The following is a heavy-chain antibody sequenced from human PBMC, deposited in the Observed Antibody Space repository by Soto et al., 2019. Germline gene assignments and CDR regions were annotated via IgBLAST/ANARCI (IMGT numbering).Heavy chain of an antibody. D-gene: IGHD3-10*01. CDR3: ARVEYNERSYYLSKSLDP. Sequence: SETLSLTCTVSGGSVSSGIYYWSWIRPPPGTGLELIGYIYYSGSTNYNPSLKSRVTISVDTSKNQFSLKLSSVTTADTAVYYCARVEYNERSYYLSKSLDPWGQGTLVTVST. CDR1: GGSVSSGIYY. V-gene: IGHV4-61*01. J-gene: IGHJ5*02. CDR2: IYYSGST.